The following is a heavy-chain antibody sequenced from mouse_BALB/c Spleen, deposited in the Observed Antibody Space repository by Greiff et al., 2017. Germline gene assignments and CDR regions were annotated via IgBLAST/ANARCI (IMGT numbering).Heavy chain of an antibody. J-gene: IGHJ4*01. D-gene: IGHD4-1*01. CDR3: ARRRTRAGTLYYAMDY. Sequence: QVQLQQPGAELVMPGASVKMSCKASGYTFTDYWMHWVKQRPGQGLEWIGAIDTSDSYTSYNQKFKGKATLTVDESSSTAYMQLSSLTSEDSAVYYCARRRTRAGTLYYAMDYWGQGTSVTVSS. CDR1: GYTFTDYW. CDR2: IDTSDSYT. V-gene: IGHV1-69*01.